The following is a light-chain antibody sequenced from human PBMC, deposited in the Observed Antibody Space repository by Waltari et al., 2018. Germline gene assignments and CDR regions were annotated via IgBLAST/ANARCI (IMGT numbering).Light chain of an antibody. CDR3: QQYNTYPLT. J-gene: IGKJ4*01. CDR1: QSISSW. Sequence: DIQLTQSPSTLSASVGARVTITCRASQSISSWLAWYQQKTGKAPNLLIYNASNLESGVPSRFSGSGSGTEFTLTISSLQPDDFATYFCQQYNTYPLTFGGGTKVEIK. V-gene: IGKV1-5*03. CDR2: NAS.